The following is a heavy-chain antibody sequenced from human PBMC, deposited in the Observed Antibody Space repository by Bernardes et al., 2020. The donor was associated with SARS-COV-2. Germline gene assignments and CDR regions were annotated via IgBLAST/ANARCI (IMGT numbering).Heavy chain of an antibody. CDR3: ARDPFRSSFDI. Sequence: SETLSLTCTVSGGSISSHYWNWIRQPAGAGLEWIGRFSARGYNSQNPSLKSRVTISGDTAKNQFSLNLYSVTAADTAVYYCARDPFRSSFDIWGQGTTVTVSS. CDR1: GGSISSHY. CDR2: FSARGYN. V-gene: IGHV4-4*07. J-gene: IGHJ3*02. D-gene: IGHD3-10*01.